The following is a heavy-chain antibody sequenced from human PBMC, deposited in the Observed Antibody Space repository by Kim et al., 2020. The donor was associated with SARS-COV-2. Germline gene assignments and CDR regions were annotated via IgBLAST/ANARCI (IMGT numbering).Heavy chain of an antibody. CDR3: ARGTYYYGSGSYYY. J-gene: IGHJ4*02. D-gene: IGHD3-10*01. V-gene: IGHV1-8*01. Sequence: QKFQGRVTMTRNTSISTAYMELSSLRSEDTAVYYCARGTYYYGSGSYYYWGQGTLVTVSS.